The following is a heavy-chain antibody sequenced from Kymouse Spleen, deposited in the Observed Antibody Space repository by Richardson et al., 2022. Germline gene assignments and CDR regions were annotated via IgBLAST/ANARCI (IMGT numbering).Heavy chain of an antibody. CDR3: AKDPMFDY. CDR1: GFTFDDYA. D-gene: IGHD5-18,IGHD2-2*02,IGHD3-10*01. Sequence: EVQLVESGGGLVQPGRSLRLSCAASGFTFDDYAMHWVRQAPGKGLEWVSGISWNSGSIGYADSVKGRFTISRDNAKNSLYLQMNSLRAEDTALYYCAKDPMFDYWGQGTLVTVSS. J-gene: IGHJ4*02. V-gene: IGHV3-9*01. CDR2: ISWNSGSI.